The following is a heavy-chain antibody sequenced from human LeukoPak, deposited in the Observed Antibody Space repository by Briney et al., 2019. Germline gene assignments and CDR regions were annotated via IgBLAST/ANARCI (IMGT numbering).Heavy chain of an antibody. V-gene: IGHV3-30*18. CDR1: GFRFDYYA. CDR2: ISYDGSNK. J-gene: IGHJ4*02. D-gene: IGHD4-23*01. Sequence: AGGSLRLSCAASGFRFDYYAMHWVRQAPGKGLEWVAFISYDGSNKYYVDSVKGRFTISRDNSKNTLYLQMNSLRAEDTAVYYCAKELDYGGNSPFHYWGQGTLVTVSS. CDR3: AKELDYGGNSPFHY.